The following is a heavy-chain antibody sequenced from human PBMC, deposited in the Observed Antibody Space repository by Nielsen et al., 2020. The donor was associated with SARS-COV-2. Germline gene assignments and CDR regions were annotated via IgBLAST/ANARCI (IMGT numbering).Heavy chain of an antibody. D-gene: IGHD3-22*01. J-gene: IGHJ6*02. V-gene: IGHV3-23*01. CDR3: AKDKGSGYWLGYYYYGMDV. CDR1: GFTFSSYA. Sequence: GGSLRLSCAASGFTFSSYAMSWVRQAPGKGLEWVSAISGSGGSTYYADSVKGRFTISRDNSKNTLYLQMNSLRAEDTAVYYCAKDKGSGYWLGYYYYGMDVWGQGTTVTVSS. CDR2: ISGSGGST.